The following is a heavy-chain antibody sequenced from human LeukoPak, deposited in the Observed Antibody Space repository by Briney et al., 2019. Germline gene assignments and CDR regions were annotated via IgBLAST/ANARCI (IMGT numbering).Heavy chain of an antibody. J-gene: IGHJ6*03. D-gene: IGHD3-16*01. Sequence: SSETLSLTCAVYGGSFSGYYWSWIRQPPGKGLEWIGEINHSGSTNYNPSLKSRVTISVDTSKNQFSLKLSSVTAADTAVYYCARVKDPGGYYYYYYMDVWGKGTTVTVSS. CDR3: ARVKDPGGYYYYYYMDV. CDR2: INHSGST. V-gene: IGHV4-34*01. CDR1: GGSFSGYY.